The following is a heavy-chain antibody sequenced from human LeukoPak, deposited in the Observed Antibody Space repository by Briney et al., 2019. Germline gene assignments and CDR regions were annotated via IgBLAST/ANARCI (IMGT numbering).Heavy chain of an antibody. D-gene: IGHD3-16*01. CDR1: GFTFSSSW. CDR2: IKEDGSEK. V-gene: IGHV3-7*05. CDR3: AANTHSGY. Sequence: GGSLTLSCAASGFTFSSSWMKWVRQAPGKGLESVAVIKEDGSEKLYVDSVKGRFAISRDNAKNSLYLRMNNVRAEDTAVYFCAANTHSGYWGQGALVTVSS. J-gene: IGHJ4*02.